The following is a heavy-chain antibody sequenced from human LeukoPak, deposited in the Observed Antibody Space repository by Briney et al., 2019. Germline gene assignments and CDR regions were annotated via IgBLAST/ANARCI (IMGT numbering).Heavy chain of an antibody. J-gene: IGHJ4*02. V-gene: IGHV3-30*18. CDR2: ISYDGSNK. CDR3: AKDRGLRYFDWLLDY. CDR1: GFTFSSYG. Sequence: GRSLRLSCTASGFTFSSYGMHWVRQAPGKGLEWVAVISYDGSNKYYADSVKGRFTISRDNSKNTLYLQVNSLRAEDTAVYYCAKDRGLRYFDWLLDYWGQGTLVTVSS. D-gene: IGHD3-9*01.